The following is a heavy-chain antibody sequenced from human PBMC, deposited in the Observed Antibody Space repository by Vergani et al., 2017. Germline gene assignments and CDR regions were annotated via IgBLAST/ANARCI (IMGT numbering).Heavy chain of an antibody. CDR1: GFTFSNYG. D-gene: IGHD3-16*02. Sequence: VQLVESGGGLVKPGGSLRLSCAASGFTFSNYGMHWVRQAPGKGLEWVAVIWYDGNKKYYADSVKGRLTISRDNSKNTLYLQMNSLRAEDTAVYYCARDLWTFGGVIVIGYWGQGTLVTVSS. CDR2: IWYDGNKK. V-gene: IGHV3-33*01. J-gene: IGHJ4*02. CDR3: ARDLWTFGGVIVIGY.